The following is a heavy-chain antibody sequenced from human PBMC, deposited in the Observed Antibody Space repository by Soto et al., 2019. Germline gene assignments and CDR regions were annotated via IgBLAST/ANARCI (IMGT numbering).Heavy chain of an antibody. Sequence: ASVKVSCKASGGTFSSYAISWVRQAPGQGLEWMGGIIPIFGTANYAQKFQGRVTITADESTSTAYMELSSLRSEDTAVYYCARKGKLERRAANYYYYGMDVWGQGTTVTVSS. CDR1: GGTFSSYA. J-gene: IGHJ6*02. D-gene: IGHD1-1*01. CDR2: IIPIFGTA. CDR3: ARKGKLERRAANYYYYGMDV. V-gene: IGHV1-69*13.